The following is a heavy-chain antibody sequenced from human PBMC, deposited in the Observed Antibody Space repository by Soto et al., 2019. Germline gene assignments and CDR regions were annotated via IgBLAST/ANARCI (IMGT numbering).Heavy chain of an antibody. CDR3: AFPTETWAGMDV. D-gene: IGHD7-27*01. J-gene: IGHJ6*02. CDR1: GFTFNNYW. Sequence: EVQLVESGGGLVQPGGSLRLSCAASGFTFNNYWIHWVRQAPGKGLMWVSRINGDGTMTNYADSVKGRFTISRDNAKNTLSLQMNSLRVDDTAVYYCAFPTETWAGMDVWGQGTTVTVSS. V-gene: IGHV3-74*01. CDR2: INGDGTMT.